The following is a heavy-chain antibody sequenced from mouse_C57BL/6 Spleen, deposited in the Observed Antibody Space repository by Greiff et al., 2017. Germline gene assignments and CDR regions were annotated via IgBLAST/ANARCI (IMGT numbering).Heavy chain of an antibody. CDR1: GYTFTDYY. CDR3: ARGEYYGNYVAIAY. Sequence: VQLQQPGPELVKPGASVKISCKASGYTFTDYYMNWVKQSHGKSLEWICDINPNNGGTSYNQKFKGKATLTVDKSSSTAYMELRSLTSEDSAVYYWARGEYYGNYVAIAYWGQGTLVTVSA. V-gene: IGHV1-26*01. J-gene: IGHJ3*01. D-gene: IGHD2-1*01. CDR2: INPNNGGT.